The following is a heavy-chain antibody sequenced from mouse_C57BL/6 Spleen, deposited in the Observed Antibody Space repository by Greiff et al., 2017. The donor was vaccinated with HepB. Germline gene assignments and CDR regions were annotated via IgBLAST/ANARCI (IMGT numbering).Heavy chain of an antibody. V-gene: IGHV3-1*01. CDR3: ARGKVDPLFDY. Sequence: EVQLQESGPGMVKPSQSLSLTCTVTGYSITSGYDWHWIRHFPGNKLEWMGYISYSGSTNYNPSLKSRISITHDTSKNHFFLKLNSVTTEDTATYYCARGKVDPLFDYWGQGTTLTVSS. CDR1: GYSITSGYD. CDR2: ISYSGST. J-gene: IGHJ2*01.